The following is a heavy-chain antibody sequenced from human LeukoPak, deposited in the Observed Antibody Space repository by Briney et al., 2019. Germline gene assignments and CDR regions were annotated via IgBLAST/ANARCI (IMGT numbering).Heavy chain of an antibody. Sequence: ASVKVSCKASGGTFSSYAISWVRQAPGQGLEWVGGIIPIFGTANYAQKFQGRVTITADESTSTAYMELSSLRSEDTAVYYCARDRGFWSGYYHFDYWGQGTLVTVSS. CDR1: GGTFSSYA. J-gene: IGHJ4*02. CDR3: ARDRGFWSGYYHFDY. D-gene: IGHD3-3*01. V-gene: IGHV1-69*13. CDR2: IIPIFGTA.